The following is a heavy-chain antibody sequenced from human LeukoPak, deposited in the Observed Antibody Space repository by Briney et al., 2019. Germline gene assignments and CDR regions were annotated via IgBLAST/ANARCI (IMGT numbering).Heavy chain of an antibody. V-gene: IGHV3-21*01. CDR3: ARDSSDGYYYYMDV. CDR1: GFTFSSYS. CDR2: ISSSSSYI. J-gene: IGHJ6*03. Sequence: GGSLRLSCAASGFTFSSYSMNWVRQAPGKGLEWVSSISSSSSYIYYADSVKGRFTISRDNAKNSLYLQMNSLRAEDTAVYYCARDSSDGYYYYMDVWGKGTTVTVSS. D-gene: IGHD4-17*01.